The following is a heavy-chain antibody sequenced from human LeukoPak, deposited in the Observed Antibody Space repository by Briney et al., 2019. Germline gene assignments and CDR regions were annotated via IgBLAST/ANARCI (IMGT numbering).Heavy chain of an antibody. D-gene: IGHD6-6*01. CDR3: AREEYSSSSEVDY. V-gene: IGHV3-74*01. J-gene: IGHJ4*02. Sequence: GGSLRLSCAASGFTFSSYWMHWVRQAPGKGLVWVSRINSDGSSTSYADSVKGRFTISRDNSKNTLYLQMNSLRAEDTAVYYCAREEYSSSSEVDYWGQGTLVTVSS. CDR1: GFTFSSYW. CDR2: INSDGSST.